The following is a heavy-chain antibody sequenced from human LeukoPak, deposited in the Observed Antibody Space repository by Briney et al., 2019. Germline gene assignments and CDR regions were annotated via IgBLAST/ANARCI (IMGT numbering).Heavy chain of an antibody. Sequence: PGGSLRLSCAASGFTVSSNYMRWVRQAPGKGLEWVSLIYSAGSTSYADSVKGRFTISRGSSKNTVYLQMNSLRAEDTAVYYCAGSVSRAYFQHWGQGTLVTVSS. J-gene: IGHJ1*01. D-gene: IGHD3-10*01. CDR1: GFTVSSNY. CDR2: IYSAGST. V-gene: IGHV3-53*01. CDR3: AGSVSRAYFQH.